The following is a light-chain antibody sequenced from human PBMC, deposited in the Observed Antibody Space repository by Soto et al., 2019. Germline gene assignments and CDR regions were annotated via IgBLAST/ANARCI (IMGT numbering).Light chain of an antibody. V-gene: IGKV3-15*01. CDR2: DAS. Sequence: ILMTQSPATLSVSPGERATLSCRASQSVSNNLAWYQQKPGQAPRLLIYDASTRATGIPARFSGSGSGTECTLTISGLQSGDFAVYYCQQYNNWPPWTFGQGSKVEIK. CDR3: QQYNNWPPWT. CDR1: QSVSNN. J-gene: IGKJ1*01.